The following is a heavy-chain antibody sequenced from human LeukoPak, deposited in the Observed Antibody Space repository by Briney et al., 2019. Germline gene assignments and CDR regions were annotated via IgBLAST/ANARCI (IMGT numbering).Heavy chain of an antibody. CDR3: AQYSGFSTIRYYFDY. CDR2: ISGSGGTT. CDR1: GFTFSSYA. J-gene: IGHJ4*02. V-gene: IGHV3-23*01. D-gene: IGHD6-13*01. Sequence: GGSLRLSCAASGFTFSSYAMSWVRQAPGKGLEWVSVISGSGGTTYYADSVKGRFTIARDNSKNTLYLQMNSLRAEDTAVYYCAQYSGFSTIRYYFDYWGQGTLVTVSS.